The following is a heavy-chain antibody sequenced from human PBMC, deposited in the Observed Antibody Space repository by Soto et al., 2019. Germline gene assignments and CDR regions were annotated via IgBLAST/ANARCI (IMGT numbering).Heavy chain of an antibody. CDR1: GGSMSSSSYY. Sequence: SETLSLTCTVSGGSMSSSSYYWGWIRHPPGKGLEWIANMYFSGFYSGSTSYNPSLKSRVTISVDTSKNQFSLQVSSVTAADTAVYYCARGFDILTFGFCLDYWGQGTLVTVPQ. D-gene: IGHD3-9*01. V-gene: IGHV4-39*01. J-gene: IGHJ4*02. CDR3: ARGFDILTFGFCLDY. CDR2: MYFSGFYSGST.